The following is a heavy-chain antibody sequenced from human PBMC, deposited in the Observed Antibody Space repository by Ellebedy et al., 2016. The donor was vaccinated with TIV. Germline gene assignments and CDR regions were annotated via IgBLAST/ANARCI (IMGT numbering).Heavy chain of an antibody. CDR2: LYYSGST. J-gene: IGHJ2*01. CDR1: GGSISYRY. D-gene: IGHD6-19*01. CDR3: ARRTTTYLDSSGLCFDL. Sequence: SETLSLTXTVSGGSISYRYWNWLRQPPGKGLEWIGYLYYSGSTNYNPSLKSRVTISVDTSKKQFSLKLSSVTAADTAVYYCARRTTTYLDSSGLCFDLWGRGTLVTVSS. V-gene: IGHV4-59*11.